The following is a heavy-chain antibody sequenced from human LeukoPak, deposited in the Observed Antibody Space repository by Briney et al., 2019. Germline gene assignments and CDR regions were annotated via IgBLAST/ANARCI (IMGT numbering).Heavy chain of an antibody. Sequence: GRSLRLSCAASGFTFSSYAMHWVRQAPGKGLEWVAVISYDGSNKYYADSVKGRFTISRDNSKNTLYLQMNSLRAEDTAVYYCAKEWFDPWGQGTLVTVSS. CDR3: AKEWFDP. V-gene: IGHV3-30*04. CDR1: GFTFSSYA. J-gene: IGHJ5*02. CDR2: ISYDGSNK.